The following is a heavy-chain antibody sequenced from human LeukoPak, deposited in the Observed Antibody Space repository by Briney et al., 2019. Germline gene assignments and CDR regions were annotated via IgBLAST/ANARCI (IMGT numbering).Heavy chain of an antibody. Sequence: GASVKVSCKASGGTFSSYAISWVRQAPGQGLEWMGGIIPIFGTANYAQKFQGRVTITADESTSTAYMELSSLRSEDTAVYYCARGGYSYGYSSYYYYYYMDVWGKGTTVTISS. D-gene: IGHD5-18*01. CDR1: GGTFSSYA. J-gene: IGHJ6*03. V-gene: IGHV1-69*13. CDR2: IIPIFGTA. CDR3: ARGGYSYGYSSYYYYYYMDV.